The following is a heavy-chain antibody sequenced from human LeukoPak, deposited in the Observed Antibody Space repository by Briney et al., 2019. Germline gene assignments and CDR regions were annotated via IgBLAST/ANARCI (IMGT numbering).Heavy chain of an antibody. CDR1: GGSFSGYY. CDR2: INHSGST. J-gene: IGHJ5*02. Sequence: PSETLSLTCAVYGGSFSGYYWSWIRQPPGKGLEWMGEINHSGSTNYNPSLKSRVTISVDTSKNQFSLKLSSVTAADTAVYYCARRRGIVVVPAAIPNWFDPWGQGTLVTVSS. V-gene: IGHV4-34*01. CDR3: ARRRGIVVVPAAIPNWFDP. D-gene: IGHD2-2*02.